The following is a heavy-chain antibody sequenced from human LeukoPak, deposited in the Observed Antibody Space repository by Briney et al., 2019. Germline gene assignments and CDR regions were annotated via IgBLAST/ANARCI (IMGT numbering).Heavy chain of an antibody. J-gene: IGHJ6*02. CDR1: GGSISSSSYY. D-gene: IGHD3-10*01. CDR2: IYYSGST. V-gene: IGHV4-39*01. Sequence: SKTLSLTCTVSGGSISSSSYYWGWIRQPPGKGLEWIGSIYYSGSTYYNPSLKSRVTISVDTSKNQFSLKLSSVNAADTAVYYCARQTGYMVRGAYYYYYGMDVWGQGTTVTVSS. CDR3: ARQTGYMVRGAYYYYYGMDV.